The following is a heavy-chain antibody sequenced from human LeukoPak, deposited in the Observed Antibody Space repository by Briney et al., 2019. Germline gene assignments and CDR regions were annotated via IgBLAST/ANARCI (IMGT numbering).Heavy chain of an antibody. Sequence: GGSLRLSCAASGFTVSSNYMSWVRQAPGKGLEGVSVTYSGGSTYYADSVKGRFTISRDNAKNSMFMQMNSPRVEDTAVYYCARAYTNGPFYFDYWGQGVLVTVSP. V-gene: IGHV3-53*01. CDR3: ARAYTNGPFYFDY. CDR1: GFTVSSNY. J-gene: IGHJ4*02. CDR2: TYSGGST. D-gene: IGHD2-8*01.